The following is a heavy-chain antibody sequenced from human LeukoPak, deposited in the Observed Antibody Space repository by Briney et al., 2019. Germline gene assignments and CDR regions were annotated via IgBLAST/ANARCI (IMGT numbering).Heavy chain of an antibody. V-gene: IGHV1-69*05. CDR2: IIPIFGTA. J-gene: IGHJ4*02. Sequence: SVKVSCKASGGTFSSYAISWVRQAPGQGLEWMGGIIPIFGTANYAQKFQGRVTITTDESTSTAYMELSSLRSEDTAVYYCARDRVYSYGLDYWGQGTLVTVSS. D-gene: IGHD5-18*01. CDR1: GGTFSSYA. CDR3: ARDRVYSYGLDY.